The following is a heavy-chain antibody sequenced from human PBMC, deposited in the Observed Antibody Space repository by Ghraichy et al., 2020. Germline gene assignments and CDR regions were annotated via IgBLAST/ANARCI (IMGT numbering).Heavy chain of an antibody. CDR2: INSDGSSS. V-gene: IGHV3-74*01. CDR1: GFTFRNYW. CDR3: ARRVVVVPAAPHPYGMDV. J-gene: IGHJ6*02. D-gene: IGHD2-2*01. Sequence: GGSLRLSCAASGFTFRNYWMHWVRQVPGKGLVWVSHINSDGSSSAYADSVKGRFTISRDNARNRVYLQMNSLRAEDTALYYCARRVVVVPAAPHPYGMDVWGQGTTVTVSS.